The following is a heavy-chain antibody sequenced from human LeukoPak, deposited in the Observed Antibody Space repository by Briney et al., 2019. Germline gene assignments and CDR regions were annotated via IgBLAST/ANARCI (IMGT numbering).Heavy chain of an antibody. CDR3: ARESERNDGWFDP. Sequence: GASVLVSCKASGYTFRIHDFNWVRQAPGQGLEWMGWVSPKTGRTGYAPKFQGRVYMTTNASLSTAYMELSSLRSGDTAVYFCARESERNDGWFDPWGQGTLVTVSS. J-gene: IGHJ5*02. CDR1: GYTFRIHD. CDR2: VSPKTGRT. D-gene: IGHD1-1*01. V-gene: IGHV1-8*01.